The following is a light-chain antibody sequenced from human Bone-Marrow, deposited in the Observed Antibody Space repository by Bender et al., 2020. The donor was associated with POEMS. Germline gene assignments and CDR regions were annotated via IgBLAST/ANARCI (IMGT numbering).Light chain of an antibody. CDR3: QVWDSIDEHRV. CDR1: HIGGKS. Sequence: SYVLTQPPSVSVAPGKAATITCAGDHIGGKSVHWYQQKPGQAPALVVYDDKDRPSGIPERFAGSNSGNTASLTISRVEVGDEADYYCQVWDSIDEHRVFGGGTRLTVL. V-gene: IGLV3-21*03. J-gene: IGLJ3*02. CDR2: DDK.